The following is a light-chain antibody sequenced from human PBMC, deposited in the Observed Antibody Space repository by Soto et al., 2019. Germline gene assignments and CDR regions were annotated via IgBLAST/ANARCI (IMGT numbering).Light chain of an antibody. CDR3: QQYGSSGT. J-gene: IGKJ1*01. CDR1: QGLGTN. Sequence: EVVTTQSPATLSVSPGERATLSCRASQGLGTNLAWYQQKPGQAPRLLIYAASNRATGIPDRFSGSGSGTDFTLTISRLEPEDFAVYYCQQYGSSGTFGQGTKVDI. V-gene: IGKV3-20*01. CDR2: AAS.